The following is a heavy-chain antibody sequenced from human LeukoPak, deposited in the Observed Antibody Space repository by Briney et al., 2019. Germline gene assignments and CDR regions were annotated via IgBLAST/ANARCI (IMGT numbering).Heavy chain of an antibody. V-gene: IGHV3-23*01. CDR2: ISGSGGST. CDR1: GFTFSSYA. J-gene: IGHJ4*02. CDR3: AKAGRALLHFDY. Sequence: GGSLRLSCAASGFTFSSYAMSWVRQAPGKGLEWVSAISGSGGSTYYADSVKGRFTISRGNSKNTLYLQMNSLRAEDTAVYYCAKAGRALLHFDYWGQGTLVTVSS. D-gene: IGHD3-22*01.